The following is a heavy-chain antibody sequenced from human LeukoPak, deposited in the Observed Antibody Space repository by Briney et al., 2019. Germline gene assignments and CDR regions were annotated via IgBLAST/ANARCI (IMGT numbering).Heavy chain of an antibody. Sequence: GESLKISCKGSGYSFSTYWIGWVRPLPGKGLEWMGIIYPGDSDTRYSPSFQGQVTISADKSISTAYLQWNSLRASDTAMYYCARHVTPNGESYRRLDYWGQGTLVTVSS. J-gene: IGHJ4*02. V-gene: IGHV5-51*01. CDR3: ARHVTPNGESYRRLDY. CDR2: IYPGDSDT. CDR1: GYSFSTYW. D-gene: IGHD2-8*01.